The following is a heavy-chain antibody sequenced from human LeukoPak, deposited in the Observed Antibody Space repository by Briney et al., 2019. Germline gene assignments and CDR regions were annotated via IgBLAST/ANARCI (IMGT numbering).Heavy chain of an antibody. J-gene: IGHJ4*02. CDR1: GGSFSGYY. Sequence: SETLSLTCAVYGGSFSGYYWSWIRQPPVKGLEWIGEINHSGSTNYNPSLKSRVTISVDTSKNQFSLKLSSVTAADTAVYYCARGTVRGHRTQYYFDYWGQGTLVTVSS. V-gene: IGHV4-34*01. CDR2: INHSGST. CDR3: ARGTVRGHRTQYYFDY. D-gene: IGHD3-10*01.